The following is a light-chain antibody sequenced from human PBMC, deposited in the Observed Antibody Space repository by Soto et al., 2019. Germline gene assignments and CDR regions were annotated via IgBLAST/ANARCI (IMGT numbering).Light chain of an antibody. V-gene: IGKV1-5*03. CDR1: QSIDTA. J-gene: IGKJ2*01. CDR2: RAS. CDR3: QQYGRFLT. Sequence: DIQMTQSPSTLSAFVGDRVTITCRASQSIDTALAWYQQKPGKAPNLLIYRASNLESGVPSRFSGSGSGTEFTIAISSLQPDDFATYYCQQYGRFLTFGQGTRLELK.